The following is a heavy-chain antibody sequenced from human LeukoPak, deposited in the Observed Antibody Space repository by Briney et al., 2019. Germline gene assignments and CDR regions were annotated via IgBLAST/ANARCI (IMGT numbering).Heavy chain of an antibody. CDR2: ISSSSSYI. J-gene: IGHJ6*04. D-gene: IGHD3-10*02. V-gene: IGHV3-21*01. Sequence: PGGSLRLSCAASGFTFSTCSMSWVRQAPGKGLESGSSISSSSSYIYYADSVKGRFTISRDNAKNSLYLQMNSLRAEDTAVYYCAELGITMIGGVWGKGTTVTISS. CDR1: GFTFSTCS. CDR3: AELGITMIGGV.